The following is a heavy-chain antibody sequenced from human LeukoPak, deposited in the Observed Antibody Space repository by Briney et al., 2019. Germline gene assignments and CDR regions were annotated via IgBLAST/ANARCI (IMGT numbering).Heavy chain of an antibody. V-gene: IGHV3-74*01. J-gene: IGHJ4*02. CDR3: AREGYSSSWWYFDY. D-gene: IGHD6-13*01. CDR1: GFTSSNYW. Sequence: GGSLRLSCAASGFTSSNYWMHWVRQAPGKGLVWVSGISNDGSDTGYADSVKGRFTISRDNAANMLHLQMNGLRVEDTAVYYCAREGYSSSWWYFDYWGQGTLVTVSS. CDR2: ISNDGSDT.